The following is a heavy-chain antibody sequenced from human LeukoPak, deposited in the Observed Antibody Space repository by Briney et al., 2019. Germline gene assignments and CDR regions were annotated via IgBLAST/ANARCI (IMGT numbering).Heavy chain of an antibody. CDR2: INHSGST. D-gene: IGHD4-23*01. CDR3: ARFTTVVTTNWFDP. Sequence: SETLSLTCAVYGGSFSGYYWSWIRQPPGKGLEWIGEINHSGSTNYNPSLKSRVTISVDTSKNQFSLKLSSVTAADTAVYYCARFTTVVTTNWFDPWGQGTLVTVSS. J-gene: IGHJ5*02. V-gene: IGHV4-34*01. CDR1: GGSFSGYY.